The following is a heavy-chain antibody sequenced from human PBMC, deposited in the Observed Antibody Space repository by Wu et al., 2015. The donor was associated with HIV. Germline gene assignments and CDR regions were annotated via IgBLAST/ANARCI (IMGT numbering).Heavy chain of an antibody. D-gene: IGHD3-3*01. Sequence: QVQLVQSGAEVKKPGASVKVSCKASGYTFTSYAITWVRQAPEQGLEWMGWISAYNGDTNYAQNLQGRVTMTTDTSTSTAYMELRSLRSDDTAVYYCARGQLWAILEWLDYWGQGTPVTVSS. CDR1: GYTFTSYA. CDR2: ISAYNGDT. J-gene: IGHJ4*02. V-gene: IGHV1-18*01. CDR3: ARGQLWAILEWLDY.